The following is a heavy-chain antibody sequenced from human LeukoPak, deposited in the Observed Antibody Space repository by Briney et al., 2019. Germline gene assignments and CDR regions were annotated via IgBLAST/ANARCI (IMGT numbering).Heavy chain of an antibody. CDR1: GGSISSGGYY. CDR2: IYHSGST. V-gene: IGHV4-30-2*01. CDR3: AREGGRYSNNY. Sequence: SQTLSLTCTVSGGSISSGGYYWSWIRQPPGKGLEWIGYIYHSGSTYYNPSLKSRVTISVDRSKNQFSLKLSSVTAADTAVYYCAREGGRYSNNYWGQGTLVTVSS. D-gene: IGHD4-11*01. J-gene: IGHJ4*02.